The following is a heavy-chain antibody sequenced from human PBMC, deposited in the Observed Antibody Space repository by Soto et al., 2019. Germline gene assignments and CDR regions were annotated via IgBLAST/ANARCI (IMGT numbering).Heavy chain of an antibody. Sequence: PGGSLRLSCVASGLTVSHNYMAWVRQAPEMGLEWVSILYTEGTTYYADSVKGRFTISRDSSKNTLFLQMDSLRAEDTAVYYCLRPRPSGENSGMDVWGQGTTVTVSS. CDR3: LRPRPSGENSGMDV. CDR1: GLTVSHNY. V-gene: IGHV3-53*01. J-gene: IGHJ6*02. CDR2: LYTEGTT. D-gene: IGHD3-16*01.